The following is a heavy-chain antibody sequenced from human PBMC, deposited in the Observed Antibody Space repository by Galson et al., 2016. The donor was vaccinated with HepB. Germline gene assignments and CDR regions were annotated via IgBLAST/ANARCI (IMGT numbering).Heavy chain of an antibody. CDR2: IYPGDSDT. J-gene: IGHJ4*02. CDR3: ARRSGGSLDY. V-gene: IGHV5-51*01. CDR1: GYSFTDYW. D-gene: IGHD4-23*01. Sequence: QSGAEVKKSGGSLKISCKGSGYSFTDYWIGWVRQMPGKGLEWMGIIYPGDSDTRDSPSFQGQVTLSADKTINTAYLQWSSLKASDTAMYYCARRSGGSLDYWGQGTLVTVSS.